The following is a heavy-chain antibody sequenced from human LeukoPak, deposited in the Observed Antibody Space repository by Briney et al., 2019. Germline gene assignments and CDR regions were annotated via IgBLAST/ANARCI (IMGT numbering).Heavy chain of an antibody. CDR2: IYHSGST. CDR3: ASGAGAPDY. V-gene: IGHV4-30-2*01. J-gene: IGHJ4*02. Sequence: SETLSLTCTVSGGSISSGDYSGSWFRQPPGKGLEWIGYIYHSGSTYYNPPLKSRVTISVDRSKNQFSLKLSSVTAADTAVYYCASGAGAPDYWGQGTLVTVSS. CDR1: GGSISSGDYS. D-gene: IGHD3-10*01.